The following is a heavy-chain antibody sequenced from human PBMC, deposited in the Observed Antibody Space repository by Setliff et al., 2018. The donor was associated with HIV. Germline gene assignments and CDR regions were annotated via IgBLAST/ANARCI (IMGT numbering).Heavy chain of an antibody. CDR3: ARDRYFGYSYGPVFDS. D-gene: IGHD5-18*01. J-gene: IGHJ4*02. V-gene: IGHV3-21*01. Sequence: SLRLSCAASGFTFSSYSMNCVRQAPGKGLEWVSSISSSSSYIYYADSVKGRFTLSRDNAKNSLYLQLNSLRAEDTAVYYCARDRYFGYSYGPVFDSWGQGTLVTVSS. CDR1: GFTFSSYS. CDR2: ISSSSSYI.